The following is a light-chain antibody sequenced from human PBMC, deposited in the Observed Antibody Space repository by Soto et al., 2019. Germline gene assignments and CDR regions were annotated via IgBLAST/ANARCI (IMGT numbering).Light chain of an antibody. V-gene: IGKV3-20*01. CDR1: QSVGSNH. CDR3: QQCGSSPVT. J-gene: IGKJ3*01. Sequence: EIVLTQSPGTLSLSPGERATLSCRASQSVGSNHLAWYQHRSGQAPRLLIYDTSSRATGIPDRFSGSGSGTDFPLTISRLEPEDFAVYFCQQCGSSPVTFGPGTKVDIK. CDR2: DTS.